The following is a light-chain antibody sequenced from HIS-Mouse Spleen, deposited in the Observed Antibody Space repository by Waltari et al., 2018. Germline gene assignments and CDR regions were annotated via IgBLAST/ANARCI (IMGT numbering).Light chain of an antibody. Sequence: DIQLTQSPSFLSASVGDRVTITCRASQGIRSYLAWYQQKPGKAPKLLIYAASTLQSGVPSRFSGSGSGTEFTLTISSLQPEDFATYYCQQHNSYPPTFGRGTKVEIK. V-gene: IGKV1-9*01. J-gene: IGKJ1*01. CDR1: QGIRSY. CDR2: AAS. CDR3: QQHNSYPPT.